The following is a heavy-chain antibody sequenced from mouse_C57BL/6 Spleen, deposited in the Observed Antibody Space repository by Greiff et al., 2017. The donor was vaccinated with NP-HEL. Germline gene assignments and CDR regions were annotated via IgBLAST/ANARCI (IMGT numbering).Heavy chain of an antibody. CDR1: GYTFTGYW. CDR3: ARCPILGRGIMYYFDY. V-gene: IGHV1-9*01. J-gene: IGHJ2*01. CDR2: ILPGSGST. D-gene: IGHD4-1*01. Sequence: QVQLQQSGAELMKPGASVKLSCKATGYTFTGYWIEWVKQRPGHGLEWIGEILPGSGSTNYNEKFKGKATFTADTSSNTAYMQLSSLTTEDSAIYYCARCPILGRGIMYYFDYWGQGTTLTVSS.